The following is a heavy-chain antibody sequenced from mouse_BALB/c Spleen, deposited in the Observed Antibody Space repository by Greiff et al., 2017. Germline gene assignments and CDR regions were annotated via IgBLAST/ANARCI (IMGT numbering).Heavy chain of an antibody. CDR3: ARSYYGNPWFAY. J-gene: IGHJ3*01. CDR1: GYTFTSYW. D-gene: IGHD2-1*01. CDR2: INPSTGYT. V-gene: IGHV1-7*01. Sequence: VKLMESGAELAKPGASVKMSCKASGYTFTSYWMHWVKQRPGQGLEWIGYINPSTGYTEYNQKFKDKATLTADKSSSTAYMQLSSLTSEDSAVYYCARSYYGNPWFAYWGQGTLVTVSA.